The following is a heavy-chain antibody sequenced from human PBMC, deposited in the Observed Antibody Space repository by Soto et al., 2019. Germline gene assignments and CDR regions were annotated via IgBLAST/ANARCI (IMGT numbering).Heavy chain of an antibody. CDR2: INAGNGNT. V-gene: IGHV1-3*01. CDR1: GYTFTSYA. Sequence: ASVKVSCKASGYTFTSYAMHCVRQAPGQRLEWMGWINAGNGNTKYSQKFQGRFTISRDNSKNTLYLQMNSLRAEDTAVYYCARDQAPLILTGYRPHYYYYYGMDVWGQGTTVTVSS. D-gene: IGHD3-9*01. J-gene: IGHJ6*02. CDR3: ARDQAPLILTGYRPHYYYYYGMDV.